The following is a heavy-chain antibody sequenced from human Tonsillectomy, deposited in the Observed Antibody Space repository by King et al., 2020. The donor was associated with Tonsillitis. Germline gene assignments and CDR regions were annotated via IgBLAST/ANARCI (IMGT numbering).Heavy chain of an antibody. D-gene: IGHD2-2*01. Sequence: VQLVESGGGLVKPGGSLRLSCAASEFTFSSYSLNWVRQAPGKGLEWVSSISRDSNHIFYADSVKGRFTISRDNAKNSLYLKMNSLRADDTAVYYCAILYCGSSSCYASDPWGQGTLVTVSS. CDR1: EFTFSSYS. CDR2: ISRDSNHI. J-gene: IGHJ5*02. V-gene: IGHV3-21*01. CDR3: AILYCGSSSCYASDP.